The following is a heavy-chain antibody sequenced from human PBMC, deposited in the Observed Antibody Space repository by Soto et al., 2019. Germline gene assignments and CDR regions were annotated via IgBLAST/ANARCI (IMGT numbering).Heavy chain of an antibody. J-gene: IGHJ4*02. Sequence: SETLSLTCTVSGGSISSSSYYWGWIRQPPGKGLEWIGSIYYSGSTYYNPSLKSRVTISVDTSKNQFSLKLSSVTAADTAVYYCARSGGIAVAGTTDYFDYWGQGTLVTVSS. CDR1: GGSISSSSYY. CDR2: IYYSGST. D-gene: IGHD6-19*01. V-gene: IGHV4-39*01. CDR3: ARSGGIAVAGTTDYFDY.